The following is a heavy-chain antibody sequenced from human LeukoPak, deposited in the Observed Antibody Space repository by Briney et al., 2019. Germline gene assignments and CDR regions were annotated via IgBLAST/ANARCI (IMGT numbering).Heavy chain of an antibody. CDR2: INHSGST. CDR1: GGSFSGYY. D-gene: IGHD3-10*01. J-gene: IGHJ5*02. V-gene: IGHV4-34*01. CDR3: ARDQSVLLWFGELYGFDP. Sequence: SETLSLTCAVYGGSFSGYYWSWIRQPPGKGLEWIGEINHSGSTNYNPSLKSRVTISVDTSKNQFSLKLSSVTAADTAVYYCARDQSVLLWFGELYGFDPWGQGTLVTVSS.